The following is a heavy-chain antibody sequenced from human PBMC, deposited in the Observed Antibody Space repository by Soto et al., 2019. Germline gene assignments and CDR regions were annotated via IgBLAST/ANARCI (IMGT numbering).Heavy chain of an antibody. D-gene: IGHD3-10*01. V-gene: IGHV1-18*01. CDR1: GYTSTTYG. CDR3: TREGSAPYYYYGMDA. J-gene: IGHJ6*02. Sequence: ASVKPSCKACGYTSTTYGISWVRQAPGQGLEWLGWINTHNGNTNYAQNLQGRVIMTADTSTSTAYMELRSLRSDDTAIYYCTREGSAPYYYYGMDAWGQGTTVTVSS. CDR2: INTHNGNT.